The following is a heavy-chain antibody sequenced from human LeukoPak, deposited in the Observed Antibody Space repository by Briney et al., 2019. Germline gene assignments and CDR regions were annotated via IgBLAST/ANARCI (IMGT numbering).Heavy chain of an antibody. Sequence: GGSLRLSCAASGFTFSTYAMSWVRQAPGKGLEWVSGISGSTYYADSVKGRFTISRDNSKNTLYLQMNSLRAEDTAVYYCAKDFSTVTLGYFDPWGQGTLVTVSS. CDR1: GFTFSTYA. V-gene: IGHV3-23*01. D-gene: IGHD4-17*01. CDR3: AKDFSTVTLGYFDP. J-gene: IGHJ4*02. CDR2: ISGST.